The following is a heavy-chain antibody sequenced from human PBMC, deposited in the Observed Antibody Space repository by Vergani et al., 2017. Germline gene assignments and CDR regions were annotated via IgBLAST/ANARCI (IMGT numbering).Heavy chain of an antibody. CDR3: AIEKYYDYVWGGYRPPPDY. CDR2: IYYSGST. V-gene: IGHV4-39*07. J-gene: IGHJ4*02. CDR1: GGSISSSSYY. D-gene: IGHD3-16*02. Sequence: QLQLQESGPGLVKPSETLSLTCTVSGGSISSSSYYWGWIRQPPGKGLEWIGSIYYSGSTYYNPSLKSRVTISVDTSKNQFSLKLSSVTAADTAVYYCAIEKYYDYVWGGYRPPPDYWGQGTLVTVSS.